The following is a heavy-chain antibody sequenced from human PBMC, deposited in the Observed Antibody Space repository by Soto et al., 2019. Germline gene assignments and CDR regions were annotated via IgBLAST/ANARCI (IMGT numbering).Heavy chain of an antibody. J-gene: IGHJ4*02. Sequence: GSLRLSCVASGFSLANYPMNWVRQTPGKGLEWISYSSPRGDTIYYADSVEGRFTISRDNARNSLSLHMSSLRDEDSALYYCAKVPHTKVGWPYYFKSGGQGVPVTVSS. V-gene: IGHV3-48*02. D-gene: IGHD6-19*01. CDR2: SSPRGDTI. CDR1: GFSLANYP. CDR3: AKVPHTKVGWPYYFKS.